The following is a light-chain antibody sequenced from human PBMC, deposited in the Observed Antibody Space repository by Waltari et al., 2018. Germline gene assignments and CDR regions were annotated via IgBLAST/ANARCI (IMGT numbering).Light chain of an antibody. V-gene: IGLV2-14*03. J-gene: IGLJ3*02. Sequence: QSALTQPASVSGSPGQSITISCTGASSDVGGYNFVSWYQQYPGKAPKVVIYDVTKRPSGVSDSFSGSKSGNTASLTISGLQAEDEADYYCSSYTSSITWVFGGGTKLTVL. CDR2: DVT. CDR1: SSDVGGYNF. CDR3: SSYTSSITWV.